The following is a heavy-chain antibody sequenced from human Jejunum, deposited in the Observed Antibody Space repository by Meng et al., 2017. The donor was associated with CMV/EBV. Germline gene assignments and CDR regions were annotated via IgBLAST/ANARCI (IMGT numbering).Heavy chain of an antibody. CDR1: GFSVPSKY. D-gene: IGHD4-11*01. V-gene: IGHV3-53*01. CDR3: ARACRQVSNCYLDS. J-gene: IGHJ4*02. Sequence: SGFSVPSKYRTCVRKAPGKGLEWVAFIRNDSSTTYTDSMQGRFTIPRDNHKNTVALQMNRLRAQNTPLYYCARACRQVSNCYLDSWGQGTQVTVSS. CDR2: IRNDSST.